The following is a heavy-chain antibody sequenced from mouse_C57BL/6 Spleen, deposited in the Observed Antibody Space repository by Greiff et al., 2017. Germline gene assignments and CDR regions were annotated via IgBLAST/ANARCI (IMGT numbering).Heavy chain of an antibody. V-gene: IGHV1-80*01. Sequence: ESGAELVKPGASVKISCKASGYAFSSYWMNWVKQRPGKGLEWIGQIYPGDGDTNYNGKFKGKATLTADKSSSTAYMQLSSLTSEDSAVYFCARRGTYGSSPYYFDYWGQGTTLTVSS. D-gene: IGHD1-1*01. CDR3: ARRGTYGSSPYYFDY. CDR1: GYAFSSYW. CDR2: IYPGDGDT. J-gene: IGHJ2*01.